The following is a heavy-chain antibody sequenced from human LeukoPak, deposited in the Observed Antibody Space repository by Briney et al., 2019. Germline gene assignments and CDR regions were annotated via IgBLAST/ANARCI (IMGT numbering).Heavy chain of an antibody. CDR2: IYYSGST. J-gene: IGHJ4*02. Sequence: NPSQTLSLTCTVSGGSISSGGYHWSWIRQHPGKGLEWIGYIYYSGSTYYNPSLKSRVTISVDTSKNQFSLKLSSVTAADTAVYYCARASSGYYYDYWGQGTLVTVSS. V-gene: IGHV4-31*03. CDR1: GGSISSGGYH. CDR3: ARASSGYYYDY. D-gene: IGHD3-22*01.